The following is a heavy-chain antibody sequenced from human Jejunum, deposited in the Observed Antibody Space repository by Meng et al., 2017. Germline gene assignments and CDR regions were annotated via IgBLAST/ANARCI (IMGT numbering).Heavy chain of an antibody. D-gene: IGHD3-16*01. CDR2: IYYTGSP. CDR3: ARVWSSGVPHASFDI. V-gene: IGHV4-39*07. Sequence: SETLSLTCTVSGGSISSNNYFWGWIRQPPGKGLEWIGSIYYTGSPSYNPSLKSRATISVDTSKTQFSLNLHSVTAADTAMYYCARVWSSGVPHASFDIWGQGTMGTVSS. CDR1: GGSISSNNYF. J-gene: IGHJ3*02.